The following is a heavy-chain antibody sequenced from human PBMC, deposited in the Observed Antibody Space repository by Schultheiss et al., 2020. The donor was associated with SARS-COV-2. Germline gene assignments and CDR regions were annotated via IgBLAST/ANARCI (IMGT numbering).Heavy chain of an antibody. J-gene: IGHJ6*02. Sequence: GGSLRLSCAASGFTFSSYAMHWVRQAPGKGLEWVSYISSSGSTIYYADSVKGRFTISRDNAKNSLYLQMNSLRAEDTAVYYCAGYYYYYYGMDVWGQGTTVTVSS. CDR1: GFTFSSYA. CDR3: AGYYYYYYGMDV. V-gene: IGHV3-48*03. CDR2: ISSSGSTI.